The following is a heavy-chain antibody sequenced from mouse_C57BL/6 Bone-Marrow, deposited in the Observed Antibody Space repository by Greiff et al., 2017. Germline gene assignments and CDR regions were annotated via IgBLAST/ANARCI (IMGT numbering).Heavy chain of an antibody. J-gene: IGHJ3*01. CDR3: ARQFPVCYYSSSYPAY. D-gene: IGHD1-1*01. CDR1: GFTFSSYG. V-gene: IGHV5-6*01. CDR2: ISSGGSYT. Sequence: EVKLVESGGDLVKPGGSLKLSCAASGFTFSSYGMSWVRQTPDKRLEWVATISSGGSYTYYPDSVKGRFTISRDNATNTLYLQMSSLKSEDTAMXCCARQFPVCYYSSSYPAYWGQGTLVTVSA.